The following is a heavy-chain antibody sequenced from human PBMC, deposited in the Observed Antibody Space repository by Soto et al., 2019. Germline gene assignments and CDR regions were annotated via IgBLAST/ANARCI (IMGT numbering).Heavy chain of an antibody. CDR1: WDSVSGNSAA. V-gene: IGHV6-1*01. CDR2: TYYRSKWYN. J-gene: IGHJ4*02. D-gene: IGHD6-13*01. CDR3: GRETGYSSSWTGECFDY. Sequence: SQTLSLTCVISWDSVSGNSAAWDLIRQSPSRCLEWLGRTYYRSKWYNDYAVSVKSRITINPDTYKNQFSLQLNSVTPEETAVYYCGRETGYSSSWTGECFDYWGQGTLVTVSS.